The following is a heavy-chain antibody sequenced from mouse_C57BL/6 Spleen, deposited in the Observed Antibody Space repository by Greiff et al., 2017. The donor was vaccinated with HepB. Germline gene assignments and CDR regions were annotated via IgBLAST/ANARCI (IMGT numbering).Heavy chain of an antibody. CDR1: GYAFSSSW. D-gene: IGHD3-3*01. CDR2: IYPGDGDT. V-gene: IGHV1-82*01. CDR3: ARRRDPYAMDY. Sequence: QVQLQQSGPELVKPGASVKISCKASGYAFSSSWMNWVKQRPGKGLEWIGRIYPGDGDTNYNGKFKGKATLTADKSSSTAYMQLSSLTSEDFAVYFCARRRDPYAMDYWGQGTSVTVSS. J-gene: IGHJ4*01.